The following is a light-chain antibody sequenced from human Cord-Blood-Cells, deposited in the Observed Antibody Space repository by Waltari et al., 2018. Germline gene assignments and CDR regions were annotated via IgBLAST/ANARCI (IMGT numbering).Light chain of an antibody. CDR3: AAWDDSLSGPV. V-gene: IGLV1-47*01. CDR2: RNN. J-gene: IGLJ3*02. CDR1: SSNIGSNY. Sequence: QSVLTQPPSASGTPGQRVTISCSGSSSNIGSNYVYWHQQLPGTAPKLPIYRNNQRPSGVPDRFSGSKSGTSASLAISGLRSEDEADYYCAAWDDSLSGPVFGGGTKLTVL.